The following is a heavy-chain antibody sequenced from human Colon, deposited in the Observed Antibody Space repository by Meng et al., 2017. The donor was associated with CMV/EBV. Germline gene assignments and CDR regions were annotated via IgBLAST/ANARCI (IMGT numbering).Heavy chain of an antibody. V-gene: IGHV4-34*01. Sequence: YWSWFGHPPGKGLEWIGKINHRGSNNYNPELKDRDTISVDTAKNQFSLKLSSVTAADTAVYYCARATPWTLGYCSSTSGYGGLGSDYWGQGTLVTVSS. J-gene: IGHJ4*02. CDR1: Y. D-gene: IGHD2-2*01. CDR3: ARATPWTLGYCSSTSGYGGLGSDY. CDR2: INHRGSN.